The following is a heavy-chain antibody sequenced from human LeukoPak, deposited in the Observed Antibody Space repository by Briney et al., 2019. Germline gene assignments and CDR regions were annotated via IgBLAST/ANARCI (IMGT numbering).Heavy chain of an antibody. CDR2: INHSGST. D-gene: IGHD6-19*01. Sequence: SETPSLTCAVYGGSFSGYYWRWIRQSPGKGLEWIGEINHSGSTNYNPSLKSRVTISVDTSKNQFSLKLSSVTAADTAVYYCARFGGIAVARGSDDYWGQGTLVTVSS. CDR1: GGSFSGYY. V-gene: IGHV4-34*01. CDR3: ARFGGIAVARGSDDY. J-gene: IGHJ4*02.